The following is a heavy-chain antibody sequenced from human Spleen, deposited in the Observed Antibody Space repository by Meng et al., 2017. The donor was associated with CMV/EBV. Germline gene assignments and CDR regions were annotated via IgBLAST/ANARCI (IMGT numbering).Heavy chain of an antibody. CDR3: ARDSYYDFWSGHYWGWFDP. J-gene: IGHJ5*02. Sequence: SETLSLTCTVSGGSISSYYWSWIRQPPGKGLEWIGYIYYSGSTNYNPSLKSRVTLLVDTSKKQFSLKLRSVTAADTAVYYCARDSYYDFWSGHYWGWFDPWGQGTLVTVSS. V-gene: IGHV4-59*12. CDR2: IYYSGST. CDR1: GGSISSYY. D-gene: IGHD3-3*01.